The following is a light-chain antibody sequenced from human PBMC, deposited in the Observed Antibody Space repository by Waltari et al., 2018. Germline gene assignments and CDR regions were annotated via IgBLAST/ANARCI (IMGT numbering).Light chain of an antibody. V-gene: IGKV3-20*01. CDR1: QSVTSIS. CDR2: GTT. Sequence: EIVLTQSPGTLSLSPGERATLSCRASQSVTSISLRWYQQKLDQAPRLLIYGTTSRATGIPDRFSGSGSGTDFTLTISRLEPEDFAVYYCQQYDGEVVTFGGGTKVEI. J-gene: IGKJ4*01. CDR3: QQYDGEVVT.